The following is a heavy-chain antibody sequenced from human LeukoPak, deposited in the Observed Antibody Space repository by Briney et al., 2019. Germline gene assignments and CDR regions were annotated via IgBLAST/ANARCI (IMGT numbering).Heavy chain of an antibody. D-gene: IGHD2-2*01. Sequence: ASVKVSCKASGYTFTGYYMHWVRQAPGQGLEWMGWINPDTGGTSYAQRFQGRVTATRDTSISTAYMELIRLTSDDTAVYYCARGGEVCSSTSCYRGHEYWGQGTLVTVSS. CDR1: GYTFTGYY. CDR3: ARGGEVCSSTSCYRGHEY. J-gene: IGHJ4*02. CDR2: INPDTGGT. V-gene: IGHV1-2*02.